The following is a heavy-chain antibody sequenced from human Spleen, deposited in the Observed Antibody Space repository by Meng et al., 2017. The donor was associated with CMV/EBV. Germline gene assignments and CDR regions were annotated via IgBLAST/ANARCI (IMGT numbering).Heavy chain of an antibody. Sequence: CEASGFTFTTYYIHWVRQAPGQGLEWLGIINPDGGSTAYAQKFQGRVTMTKDTSISTVYMELTSLRSGDTAVYYCARSSPLTKYYFDYWGQGTLVTVSS. CDR3: ARSSPLTKYYFDY. CDR2: INPDGGST. CDR1: GFTFTTYY. V-gene: IGHV1-46*01. J-gene: IGHJ4*02.